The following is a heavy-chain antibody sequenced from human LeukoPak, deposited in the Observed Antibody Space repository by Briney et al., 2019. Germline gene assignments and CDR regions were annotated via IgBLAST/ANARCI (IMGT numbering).Heavy chain of an antibody. J-gene: IGHJ6*03. Sequence: SETLSLTCTVSGGSISSGSYYWSWIRQPAGKGLEWIGRIYTSGSTNYNPSLKSRVTISVDTSKNQFSLKLSSVTAADTAVYYCASRSYGYATYYYYMDVWGKGTTVTVSS. CDR2: IYTSGST. CDR1: GGSISSGSYY. V-gene: IGHV4-61*02. CDR3: ASRSYGYATYYYYMDV. D-gene: IGHD5-18*01.